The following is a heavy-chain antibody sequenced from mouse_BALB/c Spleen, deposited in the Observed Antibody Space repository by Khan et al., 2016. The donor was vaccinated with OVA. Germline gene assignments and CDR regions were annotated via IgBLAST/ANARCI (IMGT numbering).Heavy chain of an antibody. Sequence: EVELVESGGGLVQPGGSRKLSCAASGFTFSSFGMHWVRQAPEKGLEWVAYISSGSSTIYYADTVKGRFTISRDNPKNTLLLQMTSLRSEDTAMYYCESSRYWSWFASGGKGTLVTVS. CDR1: GFTFSSFG. CDR3: ESSRYWSWFAS. CDR2: ISSGSSTI. V-gene: IGHV5-17*02. D-gene: IGHD2-12*01. J-gene: IGHJ3*01.